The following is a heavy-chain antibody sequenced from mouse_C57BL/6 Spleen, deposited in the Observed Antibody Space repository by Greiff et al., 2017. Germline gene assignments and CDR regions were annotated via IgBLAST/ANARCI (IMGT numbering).Heavy chain of an antibody. CDR3: ERGTAQSAYVDY. J-gene: IGHJ2*01. D-gene: IGHD3-2*02. V-gene: IGHV1-52*01. CDR1: GYTFTSYW. CDR2: IDPSDSET. Sequence: QVQLQQPGAELVRPGSSVKLSCKASGYTFTSYWMHWVKQRPIQGLEWIGNIDPSDSETHYNQKFKDKATLTVDKSSSTAYMQLSSLTSEDSAVYYCERGTAQSAYVDYWGQGTTLTVSS.